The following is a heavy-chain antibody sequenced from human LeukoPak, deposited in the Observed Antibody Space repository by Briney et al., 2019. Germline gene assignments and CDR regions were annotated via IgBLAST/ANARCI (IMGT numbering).Heavy chain of an antibody. CDR1: GYSFTSYW. D-gene: IGHD2-2*01. V-gene: IGHV5-51*01. Sequence: GESLKISCKCSGYSFTSYWIGWVRQMPGKGLEWVGIIYPGDSDTRYSPSFQGQVTISADKSISTAYLQWSSLKASDTAMYYCARQYCSSTSCYSTDFDYWGQGTLVTVSS. CDR2: IYPGDSDT. J-gene: IGHJ4*02. CDR3: ARQYCSSTSCYSTDFDY.